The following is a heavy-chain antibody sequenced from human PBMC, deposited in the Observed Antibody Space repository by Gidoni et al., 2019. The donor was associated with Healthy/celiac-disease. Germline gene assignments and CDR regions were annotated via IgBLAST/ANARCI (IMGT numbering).Heavy chain of an antibody. CDR2: ISSSSSYI. Sequence: EVQLVESGGGLVKPGGSLRLSCAASGFTFSSYSMNWVRQAPGKGLEWVSSISSSSSYIYYADSVKGRFTISRDNAKNSLYLQMNSLRAEDTAVYYCARDAPGEERSGTTIYYYYYYMDVWGKGTTVTVSS. D-gene: IGHD3-3*01. CDR1: GFTFSSYS. V-gene: IGHV3-21*01. CDR3: ARDAPGEERSGTTIYYYYYYMDV. J-gene: IGHJ6*03.